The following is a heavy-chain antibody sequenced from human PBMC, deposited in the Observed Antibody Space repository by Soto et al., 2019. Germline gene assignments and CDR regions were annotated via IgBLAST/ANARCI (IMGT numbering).Heavy chain of an antibody. Sequence: ETLSLICTVSGGSVSSVSYYWSWIRQPPGKGLELIGYIYYSGSTNYNPSLKSRVTISVDTSKNQFSLKLSSVTAADTAVYYCARRSEYDSSGSHPLIRXYFDSWGQGTLXT. J-gene: IGHJ4*02. CDR1: GGSVSSVSYY. V-gene: IGHV4-61*01. CDR3: ARRSEYDSSGSHPLIRXYFDS. CDR2: IYYSGST. D-gene: IGHD3-22*01.